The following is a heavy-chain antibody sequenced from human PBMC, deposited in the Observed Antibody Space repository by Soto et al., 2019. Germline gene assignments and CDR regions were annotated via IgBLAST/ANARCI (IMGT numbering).Heavy chain of an antibody. CDR2: IYYSGRT. Sequence: SETLSLTCTVSGGSISSSSYYWGWIRQPPGKGLEWIGSIYYSGRTYYNPSLKSRVTISVDTSKNQFSLKLSSVTAADTAVYYCARLNRWGNWYFDLWGRGTLVTVSS. CDR1: GGSISSSSYY. J-gene: IGHJ2*01. D-gene: IGHD3-16*01. CDR3: ARLNRWGNWYFDL. V-gene: IGHV4-39*01.